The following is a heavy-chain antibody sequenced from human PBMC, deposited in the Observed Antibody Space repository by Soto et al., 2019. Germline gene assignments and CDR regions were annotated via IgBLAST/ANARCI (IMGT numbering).Heavy chain of an antibody. J-gene: IGHJ4*02. V-gene: IGHV3-72*01. CDR3: VRVRGGGTYHFDY. Sequence: EVQLVESGGGLVQPGGSLRLSCAASGFTFSDYYMDWVRQAPGKGLEWVGRTRNKANSYTTEYAASVKGRFTISRDDSKNSLYLQMNSLKTDDTVVYYCVRVRGGGTYHFDYWGQGTLVTVSS. D-gene: IGHD3-10*01. CDR1: GFTFSDYY. CDR2: TRNKANSYTT.